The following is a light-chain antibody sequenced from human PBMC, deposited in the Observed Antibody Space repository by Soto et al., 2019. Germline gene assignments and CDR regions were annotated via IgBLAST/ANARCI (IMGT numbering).Light chain of an antibody. Sequence: QSALTQPPSASGSPGQSVTISCTGTSSDIGGYNYVSWYQQHPGKAPKLMIYEVSKRPSGVPDRFSGSKSGNTASLTVSGLHAEDEVDYYCSSYAGSNNYVFGSGTKLTVL. CDR3: SSYAGSNNYV. CDR1: SSDIGGYNY. J-gene: IGLJ1*01. CDR2: EVS. V-gene: IGLV2-8*01.